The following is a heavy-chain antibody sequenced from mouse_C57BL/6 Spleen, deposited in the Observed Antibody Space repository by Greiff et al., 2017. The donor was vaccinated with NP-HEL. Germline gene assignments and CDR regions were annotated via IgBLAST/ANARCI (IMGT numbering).Heavy chain of an antibody. V-gene: IGHV14-4*01. J-gene: IGHJ4*01. CDR1: GFNIKDDY. Sequence: EVQLQQSGAELVRPGASVKLSCTASGFNIKDDYMHWVKQRPEQGLEWIGWIDPENGDTEYASKFQGKATITADTSSNTAYLQLSSLTSEDTAVYYCTRLPRGYAMDYWGQGTSVTVSS. D-gene: IGHD6-2*01. CDR2: IDPENGDT. CDR3: TRLPRGYAMDY.